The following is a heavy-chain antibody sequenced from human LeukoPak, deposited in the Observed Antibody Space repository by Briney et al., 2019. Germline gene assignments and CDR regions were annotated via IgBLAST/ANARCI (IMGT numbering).Heavy chain of an antibody. CDR2: IIPIFGTA. V-gene: IGHV1-69*05. CDR1: GGTFSSYA. J-gene: IGHJ4*02. D-gene: IGHD6-19*01. CDR3: ARDPSSGWYLEYYFDY. Sequence: GASVKVSCKASGGTFSSYAISWVRQAPGQGLEWMGRIIPIFGTANYAQKFQGRVTITTDESTSTAYMELSSLRSKDTAVYYCARDPSSGWYLEYYFDYWGQGTLVTVSS.